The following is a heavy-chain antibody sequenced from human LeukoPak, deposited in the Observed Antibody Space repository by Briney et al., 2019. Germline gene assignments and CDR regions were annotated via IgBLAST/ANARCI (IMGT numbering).Heavy chain of an antibody. CDR1: GFTFSNAL. CDR2: IKSKTDGETA. V-gene: IGHV3-15*01. D-gene: IGHD3-22*01. CDR3: TIVLRPYRGSGYRNWFDP. J-gene: IGHJ5*02. Sequence: GGSLRLSCAASGFTFSNALMAWVRQVPGKGLEWLGRIKSKTDGETADYAAPVRGRFFISRDDRKDTLDVEINSLKTEDTGIYYCTIVLRPYRGSGYRNWFDPWGRGTLVTVSS.